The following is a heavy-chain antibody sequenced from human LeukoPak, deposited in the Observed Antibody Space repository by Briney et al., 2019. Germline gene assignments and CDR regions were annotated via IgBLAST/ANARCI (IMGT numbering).Heavy chain of an antibody. V-gene: IGHV4-38-2*02. CDR3: ARVNVDTAMVREYYFDY. D-gene: IGHD5-18*01. Sequence: PSETLSLTCSASGYSISSGYYWGWTRQPPGKGLEGIGSIYHSGSTYYNPSLKSRVTISVDTSKDQFSLKLSSVTAADTAVYYCARVNVDTAMVREYYFDYWGQGTLVTVSS. CDR2: IYHSGST. J-gene: IGHJ4*02. CDR1: GYSISSGYY.